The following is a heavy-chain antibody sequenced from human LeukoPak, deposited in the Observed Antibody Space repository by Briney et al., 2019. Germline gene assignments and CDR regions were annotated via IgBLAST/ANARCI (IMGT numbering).Heavy chain of an antibody. CDR2: ISAYNGNT. CDR3: ARDFEDDIVLMVYAREYYGMDV. J-gene: IGHJ6*02. V-gene: IGHV1-18*01. CDR1: GYTFTSYG. D-gene: IGHD2-8*01. Sequence: ASVKVSCKASGYTFTSYGISWVRQAPGQGLEWMGWISAYNGNTNYAQKLKGRVTMTTDTSTSTAYMELRSLRSDDTAVYYCARDFEDDIVLMVYAREYYGMDVWGQGTTVTVSS.